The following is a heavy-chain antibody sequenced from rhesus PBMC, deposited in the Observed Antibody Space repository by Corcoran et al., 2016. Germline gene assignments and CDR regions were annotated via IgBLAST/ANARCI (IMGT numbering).Heavy chain of an antibody. Sequence: QVQLVQSGAEVKTPGASVKVSCKASGYRFTDYSIQWVRQAPGQGLEWMERINPKTGGTDYAQNFQDRVTMTRDISTTTAYMELSSLRSEDTAVYYCARGSWNVGYWGQGVLVTVSS. D-gene: IGHD1-14*01. CDR1: GYRFTDYS. J-gene: IGHJ4*01. CDR3: ARGSWNVGY. CDR2: INPKTGGT. V-gene: IGHV1-138*01.